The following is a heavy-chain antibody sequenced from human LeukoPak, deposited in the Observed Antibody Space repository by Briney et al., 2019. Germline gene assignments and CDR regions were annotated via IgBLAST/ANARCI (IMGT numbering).Heavy chain of an antibody. CDR3: ARDPGITMIVVVTTSSPGGDAFDI. Sequence: RASVKVSCKASGYTFTDYYIHWVRQAPGQGLEWMGWISAYNGNTNYAQKLQGRVTMTTDTSTSTAYMELRSLRSDDTAVYYCARDPGITMIVVVTTSSPGGDAFDIWGQGTMVTVSS. CDR2: ISAYNGNT. D-gene: IGHD3-22*01. CDR1: GYTFTDYY. V-gene: IGHV1-18*04. J-gene: IGHJ3*02.